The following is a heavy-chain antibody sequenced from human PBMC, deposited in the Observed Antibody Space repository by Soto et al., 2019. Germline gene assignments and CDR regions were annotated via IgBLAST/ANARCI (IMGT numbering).Heavy chain of an antibody. CDR1: GFTLSSHG. Sequence: QVQLVQSGGGVVQPGASLRLSCAASGFTLSSHGMHWVRRAPGKGLEWVAVLWYDGNKKQYADSVKGRFTISRDNPKNTLYLQMDSLRAEDTAVYYCARDLSYYSDDQWGQGTLVTVSS. D-gene: IGHD1-26*01. V-gene: IGHV3-33*01. J-gene: IGHJ4*02. CDR3: ARDLSYYSDDQ. CDR2: LWYDGNKK.